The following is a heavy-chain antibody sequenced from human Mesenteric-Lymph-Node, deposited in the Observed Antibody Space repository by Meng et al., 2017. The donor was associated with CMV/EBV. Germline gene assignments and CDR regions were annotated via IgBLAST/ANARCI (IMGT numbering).Heavy chain of an antibody. J-gene: IGHJ4*02. V-gene: IGHV3-21*01. D-gene: IGHD4-23*01. CDR3: ARLGYGINSGFDY. CDR1: GFTFSSYA. Sequence: GESLKISCAASGFTFSSYAMSWVRQASGKGLEWVSSITSSTNYIYYADSVKGRFTISRDNAKNSVYLQMNSLRAEDTAVYYCARLGYGINSGFDYWGQGTLVTVSS. CDR2: ITSSTNYI.